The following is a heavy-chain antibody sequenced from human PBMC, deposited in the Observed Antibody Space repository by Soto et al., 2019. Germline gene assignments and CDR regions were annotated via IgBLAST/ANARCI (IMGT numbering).Heavy chain of an antibody. Sequence: QVQLVESGGGVVQPGRSLRLSCAASGFTFSSYAMHWVRQAPGKGLEWVAVISYDGSNKYYADSVKGRFTISRDNSKNTLYLQMNSLRAEDTAVYYCARDRGYDFWSGQNWYFDLWGRGTLVTVSS. D-gene: IGHD3-3*01. V-gene: IGHV3-30-3*01. CDR3: ARDRGYDFWSGQNWYFDL. CDR2: ISYDGSNK. J-gene: IGHJ2*01. CDR1: GFTFSSYA.